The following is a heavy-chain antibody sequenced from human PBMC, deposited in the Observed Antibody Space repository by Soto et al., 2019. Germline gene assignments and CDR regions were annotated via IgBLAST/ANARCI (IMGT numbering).Heavy chain of an antibody. Sequence: QEQLVQSGAEVKKPGASVKVSCKASGYSFSVNYMYWVRQAPGQGLEWMGWINGDSGATKASQNFQGRVTMPRDTSINTADMELTRLRSDDTAVYYCARGSWTISRGGMDVWGQGTTVTVSS. V-gene: IGHV1-2*02. CDR1: GYSFSVNY. CDR2: INGDSGAT. J-gene: IGHJ6*02. CDR3: ARGSWTISRGGMDV. D-gene: IGHD3-16*01.